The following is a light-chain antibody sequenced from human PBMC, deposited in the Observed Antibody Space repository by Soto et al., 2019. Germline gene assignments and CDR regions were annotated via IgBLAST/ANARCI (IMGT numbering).Light chain of an antibody. CDR1: QTISSW. Sequence: IPVTKSALMLSASVGDRVTITCRASQTISSWLAWYQQKPGKAPKLLIYKASTLKSGVPSRFSGSGSGTEFTLTISSLQPEDFGTYYCQQHDPYPRSLGQGTKVDIK. V-gene: IGKV1-5*03. CDR2: KAS. J-gene: IGKJ2*01. CDR3: QQHDPYPRS.